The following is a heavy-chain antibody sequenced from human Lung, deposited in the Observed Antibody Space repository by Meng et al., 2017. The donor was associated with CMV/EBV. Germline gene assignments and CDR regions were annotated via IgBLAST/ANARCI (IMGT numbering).Heavy chain of an antibody. D-gene: IGHD2-2*01. CDR1: GFTFSSYW. Sequence: GGSLRLSCAASGFTFSSYWMSWVRQAPGKVLEWVANIKQDGSEKYYVDSVKGRFTISRDNAKNSLYLQMNSLRAEDTAVYYCARDGAPAATPWGNWFDPWGRGTLVTVSS. J-gene: IGHJ5*02. CDR3: ARDGAPAATPWGNWFDP. V-gene: IGHV3-7*01. CDR2: IKQDGSEK.